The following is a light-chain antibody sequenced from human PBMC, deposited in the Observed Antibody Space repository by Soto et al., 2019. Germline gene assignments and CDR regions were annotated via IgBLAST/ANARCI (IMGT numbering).Light chain of an antibody. V-gene: IGKV3-20*01. Sequence: EIVMTPSPATLSVSPVERVTLSCRASQSVSSSYLTWYQQKPGQAPRLLIYGASSRATGIPDRFSGSGSGTDFTLTISRLEPEDFAVYYCQQYGSSPTWTFGQGTKVDIK. CDR3: QQYGSSPTWT. J-gene: IGKJ1*01. CDR2: GAS. CDR1: QSVSSSY.